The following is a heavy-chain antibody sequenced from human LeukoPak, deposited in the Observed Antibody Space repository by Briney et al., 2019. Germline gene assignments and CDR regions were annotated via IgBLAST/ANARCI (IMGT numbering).Heavy chain of an antibody. Sequence: GGSLRLSCAAAGFTFSSHSMNWVRQAPGKGLEWLSYISSSGSPIYYADSVRGRFTISRDNAKNSLYLQMNSLRAEDTAVYYCAKDTDPDYYGSGSYDYWGQGTLVTVSS. CDR1: GFTFSSHS. D-gene: IGHD3-10*01. CDR3: AKDTDPDYYGSGSYDY. J-gene: IGHJ4*02. V-gene: IGHV3-48*04. CDR2: ISSSGSPI.